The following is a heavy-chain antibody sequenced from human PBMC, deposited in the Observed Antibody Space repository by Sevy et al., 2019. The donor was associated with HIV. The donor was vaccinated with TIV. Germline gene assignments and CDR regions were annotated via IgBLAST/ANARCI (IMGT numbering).Heavy chain of an antibody. D-gene: IGHD3-10*01. J-gene: IGHJ3*02. CDR2: IRSKAYGGTT. CDR1: GFTFGDYA. V-gene: IGHV3-49*03. CDR3: TRANRSYYYGSGSSTYDAFDI. Sequence: GGSLRLSCTASGFTFGDYAMSWFRQAPGKGLEWVGFIRSKAYGGTTEYAASVKGRFTISRDDSKSIAYLQMNSLKTEDTAVYYCTRANRSYYYGSGSSTYDAFDIWGQGTMVTVSS.